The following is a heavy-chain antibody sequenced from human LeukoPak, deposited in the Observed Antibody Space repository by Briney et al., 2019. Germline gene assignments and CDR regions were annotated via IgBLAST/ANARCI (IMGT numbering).Heavy chain of an antibody. CDR3: ARTVGYLDAFDI. Sequence: GGSLRLSCAASGFTFSSYSMNWVRQAPGKGLEWVSSISSSSSYIYYADSVKGRFTTSRDNAKNSLYLQMNSLRAEDTAVYYCARTVGYLDAFDIWGQGTMVTVSS. D-gene: IGHD3-16*02. CDR2: ISSSSSYI. J-gene: IGHJ3*02. V-gene: IGHV3-21*01. CDR1: GFTFSSYS.